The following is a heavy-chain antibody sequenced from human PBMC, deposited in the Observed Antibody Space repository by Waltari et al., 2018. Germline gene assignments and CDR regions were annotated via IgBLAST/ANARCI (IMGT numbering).Heavy chain of an antibody. Sequence: EVQLVESGGDLVQPGGSLRLSCAASGFSFSSDWMSWVRQAPGKALEWFANIKRDGTERYYVESVEGRFTVSRDNAKKSVYLQMNGLRGEDTAIYYCAKYGDYYLDVWGQGTTVTVSS. CDR3: AKYGDYYLDV. J-gene: IGHJ6*01. V-gene: IGHV3-7*01. CDR1: GFSFSSDW. CDR2: IKRDGTER. D-gene: IGHD2-21*02.